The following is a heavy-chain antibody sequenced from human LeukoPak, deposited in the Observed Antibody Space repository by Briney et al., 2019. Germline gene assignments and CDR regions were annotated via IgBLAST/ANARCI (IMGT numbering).Heavy chain of an antibody. Sequence: SETLSLTCAVYGGSFSGYYWSWIHQPPAKGLEWIGEINHSGSTNYNPSLKSRVTISVDTSKNQFSLKLSSVTAADTAVYYCARGASVTTSRTYWYFDLWGRGTLATVSS. CDR2: INHSGST. CDR1: GGSFSGYY. V-gene: IGHV4-34*01. CDR3: ARGASVTTSRTYWYFDL. D-gene: IGHD4-17*01. J-gene: IGHJ2*01.